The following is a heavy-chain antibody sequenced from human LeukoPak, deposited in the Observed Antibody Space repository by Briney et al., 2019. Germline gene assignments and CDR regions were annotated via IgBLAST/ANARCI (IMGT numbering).Heavy chain of an antibody. J-gene: IGHJ4*02. CDR3: ARDIVLMVYAISPGY. CDR2: ISYDGSNK. CDR1: GFTFSSYA. V-gene: IGHV3-30*04. D-gene: IGHD2-8*01. Sequence: GGSLRLSCAASGFTFSSYAMHWVRQAPGKGLEWAAVISYDGSNKYYADSVKGRFTISRDNSKNTLYLQMNSLRAEDTAVYYCARDIVLMVYAISPGYWGQGTLVTVSS.